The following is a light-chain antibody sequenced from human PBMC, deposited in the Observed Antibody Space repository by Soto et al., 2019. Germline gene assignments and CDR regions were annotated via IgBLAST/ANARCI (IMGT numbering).Light chain of an antibody. CDR2: GAS. V-gene: IGKV3-20*01. J-gene: IGKJ2*01. Sequence: EIVLTQSPGTLSLSPGERATLSCRASHSVSSSYLAWYQQKPGQAPRLLIYGASSRATGIPDRFSGSGSGTGFTLTISRLETEYFAVYYCQQYGSSPPYTFGQGTKLEIK. CDR1: HSVSSSY. CDR3: QQYGSSPPYT.